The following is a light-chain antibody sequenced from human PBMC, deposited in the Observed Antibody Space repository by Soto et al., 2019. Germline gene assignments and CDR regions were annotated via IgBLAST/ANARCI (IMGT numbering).Light chain of an antibody. CDR2: DAS. CDR3: QQYNSWPET. Sequence: GERSTLSCRASQSVRSSYLAWYQQKPGQPPRLLIYDASTRATGIPARFSGSGSGTEFTLTISSLQSEDFAVYYCQQYNSWPETFGQGTKVDIK. CDR1: QSVRSSY. V-gene: IGKV3-15*01. J-gene: IGKJ1*01.